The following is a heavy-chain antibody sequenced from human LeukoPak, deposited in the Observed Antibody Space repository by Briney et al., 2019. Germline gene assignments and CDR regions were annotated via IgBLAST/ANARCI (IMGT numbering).Heavy chain of an antibody. V-gene: IGHV3-21*06. D-gene: IGHD3-9*01. Sequence: KPGGSLRLSCAASGFTFSSYTMNWVRQAPGKGLEWVSSISSSSSYIYYADSVKRRFTISRGNSKNSLYLQMNRLKAEDTAVYYCARDTYDILTGYYKWAFDIWGQGTMVTVSS. J-gene: IGHJ3*02. CDR3: ARDTYDILTGYYKWAFDI. CDR1: GFTFSSYT. CDR2: ISSSSSYI.